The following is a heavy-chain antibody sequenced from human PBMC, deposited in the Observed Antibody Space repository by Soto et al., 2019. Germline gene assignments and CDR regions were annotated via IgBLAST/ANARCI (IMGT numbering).Heavy chain of an antibody. CDR3: ARGGDSGYDNYYYYGMAV. J-gene: IGHJ6*02. CDR2: IYHSGST. CDR1: GYSISSGYY. Sequence: PSETLSLTCAVSGYSISSGYYWGWIRQPPGKGLEWIGSIYHSGSTYYNPSLKSRVTISVDTSKNQFSLKLSSVTAADTAVYYCARGGDSGYDNYYYYGMAVWGQGTTVTVSS. V-gene: IGHV4-38-2*01. D-gene: IGHD5-12*01.